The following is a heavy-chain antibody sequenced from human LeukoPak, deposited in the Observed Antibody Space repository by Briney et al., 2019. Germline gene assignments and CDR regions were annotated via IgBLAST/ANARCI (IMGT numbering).Heavy chain of an antibody. V-gene: IGHV4-59*05. CDR3: ARRGRYYYDSSGYRNAFDI. Sequence: SETLSLTCTVSGGSISSYYWSWIRQPPGKGLEWIGSIYYSGSTYYNPSLKSRVTISVDTSKNQFSLKLSSVTAADTAVYYCARRGRYYYDSSGYRNAFDIWGQGTMVTVSS. J-gene: IGHJ3*02. CDR1: GGSISSYY. CDR2: IYYSGST. D-gene: IGHD3-22*01.